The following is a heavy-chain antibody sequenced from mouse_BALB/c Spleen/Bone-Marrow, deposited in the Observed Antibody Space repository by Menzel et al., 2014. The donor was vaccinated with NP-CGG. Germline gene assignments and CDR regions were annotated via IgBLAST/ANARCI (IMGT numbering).Heavy chain of an antibody. CDR1: GYAFTNYW. CDR3: SREITRYAVDY. V-gene: IGHV1-54*01. J-gene: IGHJ4*01. D-gene: IGHD2-4*01. CDR2: INPGSGGV. Sequence: VQGVKSGAEPVRPGTSVKVSCKASGYAFTNYWIEWVKQRPGQGLEWIGVINPGSGGVNYNEKFKGKATLTADKSSSTAYIQLSSLTSDDSAVYFCSREITRYAVDYWGQGTSVTVSS.